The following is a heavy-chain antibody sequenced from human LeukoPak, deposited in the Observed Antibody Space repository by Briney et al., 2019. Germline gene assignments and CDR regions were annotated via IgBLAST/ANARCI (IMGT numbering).Heavy chain of an antibody. CDR2: ISSSGSTI. J-gene: IGHJ4*02. D-gene: IGHD3-22*01. CDR3: AKAPKPLLQWDY. CDR1: GFTFSSYE. V-gene: IGHV3-48*03. Sequence: GGSLRLSCAASGFTFSSYEMNWVRQAPGKGLEWVSYISSSGSTIYYADSVKGRFTISRDNAKNSLYLQMNSLRAEDTAVYYCAKAPKPLLQWDYWGQGTLVTVSS.